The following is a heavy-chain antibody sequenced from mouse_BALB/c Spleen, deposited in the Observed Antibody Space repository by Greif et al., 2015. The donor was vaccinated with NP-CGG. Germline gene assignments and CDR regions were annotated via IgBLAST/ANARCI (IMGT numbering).Heavy chain of an antibody. J-gene: IGHJ2*01. CDR3: ARRTTATYFDY. Sequence: VQLQQSGAELAKPGASVKMSCKASGYTFTSYWMHWVKQRPGQGLEWIGYINPSTGYTEYNQKFKDKATLTADKSSSTVYMQLSSLTSEDSAVYYCARRTTATYFDYWGQGTTLTVSS. CDR2: INPSTGYT. D-gene: IGHD1-2*01. V-gene: IGHV1-7*01. CDR1: GYTFTSYW.